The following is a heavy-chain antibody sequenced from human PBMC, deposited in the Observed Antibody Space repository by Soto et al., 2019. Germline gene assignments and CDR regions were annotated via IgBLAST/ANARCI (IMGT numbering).Heavy chain of an antibody. CDR3: AKDLRDLGYYYYYIDV. D-gene: IGHD3-16*01. J-gene: IGHJ6*03. CDR1: GFTFTRFG. Sequence: GGSLRLSCAASGFTFTRFGMHWVRQAPGKGLEWVAVISYDGRNKYYGDFVEGRFTISRDNSKNMLYLQMDSLRVEDTAVYFCAKDLRDLGYYYYYIDVWGKGATVTVSS. CDR2: ISYDGRNK. V-gene: IGHV3-30*18.